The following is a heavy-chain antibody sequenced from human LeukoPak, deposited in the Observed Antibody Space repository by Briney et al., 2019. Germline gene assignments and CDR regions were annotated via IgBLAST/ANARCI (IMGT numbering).Heavy chain of an antibody. D-gene: IGHD1-26*01. CDR3: ARAVAAKIYYYMDV. J-gene: IGHJ6*03. CDR1: GDSISTTSYF. CDR2: IYYSGST. Sequence: SETLSLTCTVSGDSISTTSYFWAWIRQPPGGGLEWIGSIYYSGSTYYNPSLKSRVTISVDTSKNQFSLKLSSVTAADTAVYYCARAVAAKIYYYMDVWGKGTTVTVSS. V-gene: IGHV4-39*07.